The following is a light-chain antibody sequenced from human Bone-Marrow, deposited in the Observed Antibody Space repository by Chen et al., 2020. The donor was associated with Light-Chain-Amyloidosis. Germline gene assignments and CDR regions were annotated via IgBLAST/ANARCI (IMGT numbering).Light chain of an antibody. V-gene: IGKV1-27*01. J-gene: IGKJ1*01. Sequence: DIQMTQSPSSLSASVGDRVTITCRASQGISNYLAWYQQQPGNVPQLLIYAVSTLQSGVPSRFSGSGSWTHFTLTITGLQPEDVGTYNCQKYNRGPWTFGQGTKVEI. CDR3: QKYNRGPWT. CDR1: QGISNY. CDR2: AVS.